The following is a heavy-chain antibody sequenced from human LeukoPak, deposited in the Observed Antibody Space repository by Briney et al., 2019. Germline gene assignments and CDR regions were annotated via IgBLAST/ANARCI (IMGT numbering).Heavy chain of an antibody. CDR3: ARGEGRTNYYYDRSGYYYRCPFDY. CDR2: ISSSSSTI. V-gene: IGHV3-48*01. D-gene: IGHD3-22*01. J-gene: IGHJ4*02. CDR1: GFTFSSYS. Sequence: GGSLRLSCAASGFTFSSYSMNWVRQAPGKGLEWVSYISSSSSTIYYADSVKGRFTISRDNAKNSLYLQMNSLRAEDTAVYYCARGEGRTNYYYDRSGYYYRCPFDYWGQGTLVTVSS.